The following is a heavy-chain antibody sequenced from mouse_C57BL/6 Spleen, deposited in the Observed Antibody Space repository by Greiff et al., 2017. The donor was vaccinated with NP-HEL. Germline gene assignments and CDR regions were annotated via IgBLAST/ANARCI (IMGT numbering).Heavy chain of an antibody. CDR1: GYTFTSYW. CDR3: ARITTAQYYFDY. V-gene: IGHV1-55*01. Sequence: QVQLQQPGAELVKPGASVKMSCKASGYTFTSYWITWVKQRPGQGLEWIGDIYPGSGSTNYNEKFKGKATLTVDTSSSTAYMQLSSLTSEDSAVDYCARITTAQYYFDYWGQGTTLTVSS. CDR2: IYPGSGST. J-gene: IGHJ2*01. D-gene: IGHD1-3*01.